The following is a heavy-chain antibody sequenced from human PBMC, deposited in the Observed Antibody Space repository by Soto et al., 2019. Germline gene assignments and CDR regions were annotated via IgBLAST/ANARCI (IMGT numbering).Heavy chain of an antibody. J-gene: IGHJ5*02. D-gene: IGHD2-15*01. CDR1: GFSFDDYA. Sequence: EVQLVESGGGLVQPGRYLRLSCAASGFSFDDYAMHWVRQAPGKGLEWVSGISWNSGSIAYADSVKGRFTISRDNDKNSLYLQMNSLRAEDTALYYCAKDSSGEVWWFDPWGQGTLVTVSS. CDR2: ISWNSGSI. CDR3: AKDSSGEVWWFDP. V-gene: IGHV3-9*01.